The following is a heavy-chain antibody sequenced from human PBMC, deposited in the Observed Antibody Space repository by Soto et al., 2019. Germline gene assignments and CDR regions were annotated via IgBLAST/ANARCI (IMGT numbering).Heavy chain of an antibody. CDR1: GDSISSFY. V-gene: IGHV4-59*01. J-gene: IGHJ4*02. D-gene: IGHD4-4*01. CDR2: IYYNGIT. CDR3: ARTGYRGYFDY. Sequence: LPETLSLTCTVSGDSISSFYWSWIRQPPGKGLEWIGYIYYNGITKNNPSLKSRGTISVDMSRNQFSLKLSSVTAADTAVYYCARTGYRGYFDYWGQGTLVTVSS.